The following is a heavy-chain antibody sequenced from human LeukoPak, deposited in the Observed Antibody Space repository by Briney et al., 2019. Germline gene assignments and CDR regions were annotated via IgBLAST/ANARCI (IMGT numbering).Heavy chain of an antibody. CDR2: INPSGGST. CDR3: ARGREPERRGDWFDP. CDR1: GYTFRNYY. J-gene: IGHJ5*02. Sequence: GASVKVSCKASGYTFRNYYIHWVRQAPGQGLEWMGIINPSGGSTIYAQKFQGRVTMTRDMSTGTVYMELSRLRSEDRAIYYCARGREPERRGDWFDPWGQGTLVTVSS. V-gene: IGHV1-46*01. D-gene: IGHD1-1*01.